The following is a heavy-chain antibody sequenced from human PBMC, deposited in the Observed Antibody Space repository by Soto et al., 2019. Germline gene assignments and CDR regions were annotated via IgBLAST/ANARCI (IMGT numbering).Heavy chain of an antibody. J-gene: IGHJ4*02. CDR2: INSDGSRT. CDR3: ARGGDYGSGRVDY. CDR1: GFTFSSYW. V-gene: IGHV3-74*01. Sequence: EVQLVESGGGLVQPGGSLRLSCAASGFTFSSYWMHWVRQAPGKGLVWVSRINSDGSRTIYADSVKGRFSISRDNAENTLYLQMNSLRVEETAMYYCARGGDYGSGRVDYWGQGALVTVSS. D-gene: IGHD3-10*01.